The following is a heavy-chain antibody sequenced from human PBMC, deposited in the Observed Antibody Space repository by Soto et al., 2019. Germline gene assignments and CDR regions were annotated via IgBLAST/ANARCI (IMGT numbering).Heavy chain of an antibody. CDR1: GGTFSSYT. D-gene: IGHD3-3*01. Sequence: QVQLVQSGAEVKKPGSSVKVSCKASGGTFSSYTISWVRQAPGQGLEWIGRIIPILGIANYAQKFQGRVTITADKSTSTAYMELSSLRSEDTAVYYCATLISRQSFTNYWGQGTLVTVSS. V-gene: IGHV1-69*02. CDR2: IIPILGIA. CDR3: ATLISRQSFTNY. J-gene: IGHJ4*02.